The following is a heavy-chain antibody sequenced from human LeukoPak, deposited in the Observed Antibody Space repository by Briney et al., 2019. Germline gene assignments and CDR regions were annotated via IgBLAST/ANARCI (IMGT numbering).Heavy chain of an antibody. CDR3: AKDVGYCSGGSCYYFDY. Sequence: PGGSLRLSCAASGFTFSSYGMRWVRQAPGKGLEWVAVISYDGSNKYYADSVKGRFTISRDNSKNTLYLQMNSLRAEDTAVYYCAKDVGYCSGGSCYYFDYWGQGTLVTVSS. D-gene: IGHD2-15*01. CDR1: GFTFSSYG. J-gene: IGHJ4*02. V-gene: IGHV3-30*18. CDR2: ISYDGSNK.